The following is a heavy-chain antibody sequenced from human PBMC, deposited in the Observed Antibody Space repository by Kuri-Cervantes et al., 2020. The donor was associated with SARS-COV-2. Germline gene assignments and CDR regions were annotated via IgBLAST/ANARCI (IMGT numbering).Heavy chain of an antibody. J-gene: IGHJ2*01. Sequence: SVKVSCKASGYTFTGYYMHWVRQAPGQGLEWMGWINPNSGGTNYAQKVQGWVTMTRDTSISTAYMELSRLRSDDTAVYYCARGGITGTTGNWYFDLWGRGTLVTVSS. CDR2: INPNSGGT. CDR1: GYTFTGYY. V-gene: IGHV1-2*04. D-gene: IGHD1-7*01. CDR3: ARGGITGTTGNWYFDL.